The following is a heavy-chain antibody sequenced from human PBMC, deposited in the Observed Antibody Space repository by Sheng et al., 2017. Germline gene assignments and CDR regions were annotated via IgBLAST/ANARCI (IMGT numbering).Heavy chain of an antibody. J-gene: IGHJ4*02. CDR1: GFTFSDFA. CDR2: ISSSSRFI. Sequence: VQLVESGGGVVQPGRSLRLSCAGSGFTFSDFAIYWVRQAPGKGLEWVSSISSSSRFIYYAESVKGRFTISRDNAKKSVDLRMSSLRAEDTAVYYCARESGYSSSSYPYWGQGTLVTVSS. D-gene: IGHD6-13*01. V-gene: IGHV3-21*01. CDR3: ARESGYSSSSYPY.